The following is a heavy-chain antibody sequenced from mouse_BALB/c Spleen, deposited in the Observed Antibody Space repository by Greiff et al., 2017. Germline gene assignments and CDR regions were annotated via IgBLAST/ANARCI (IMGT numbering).Heavy chain of an antibody. CDR2: ISSGGSYT. D-gene: IGHD2-4*01. CDR1: GFTFSSYG. CDR3: ARHGITDYAMDY. Sequence: EVKVVESGGDLVKPGGSLKLSCAASGFTFSSYGMSWVRQTPDKRLEWVATISSGGSYTYYPDSVKGRFTISRDNAKNTLYLQMSSLKSEDTAMYYCARHGITDYAMDYWGQGTSVTVSS. J-gene: IGHJ4*01. V-gene: IGHV5-6*01.